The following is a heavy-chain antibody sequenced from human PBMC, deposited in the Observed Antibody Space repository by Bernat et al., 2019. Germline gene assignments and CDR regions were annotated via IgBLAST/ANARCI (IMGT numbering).Heavy chain of an antibody. J-gene: IGHJ6*02. CDR3: ARKGLRCSHVYTFGMYV. CDR2: ISGYNGNT. V-gene: IGHV1-18*01. CDR1: GYTFSNYA. D-gene: IGHD4-4*01. Sequence: QAQLVQSGSEVKKPGASVMVSCKASGYTFSNYAITWVRQAPGQGLEWMGWISGYNGNTDYAQKLQGRVTLTTDTSTSTAYMELRSLRSDDTAVYYCARKGLRCSHVYTFGMYVWVQGITVTVSS.